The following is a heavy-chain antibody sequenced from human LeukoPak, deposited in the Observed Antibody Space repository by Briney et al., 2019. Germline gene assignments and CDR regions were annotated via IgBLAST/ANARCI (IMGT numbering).Heavy chain of an antibody. CDR1: GLTFSDYY. Sequence: GGSLRLSCAASGLTFSDYYMTWIRQAPGRGLEWVSSISGTGTTIYSADSVRGRFTVSRDNARNSLFLHMNSLRAEDTAVYYCAVQITMIVVVPYFDYWGQGTLVTVSS. CDR3: AVQITMIVVVPYFDY. CDR2: ISGTGTTI. D-gene: IGHD3-22*01. V-gene: IGHV3-11*04. J-gene: IGHJ4*02.